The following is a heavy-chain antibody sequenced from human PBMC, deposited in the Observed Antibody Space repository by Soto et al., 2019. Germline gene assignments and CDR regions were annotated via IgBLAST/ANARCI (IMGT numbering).Heavy chain of an antibody. Sequence: VGSLRLSCAASGFTFSNYWMSWVRQAPGKGLEWVANIKEDGSERNYVDSVKGRFTISRDNAENSLYLQMNSLRAEDAAVYYCASARHIGPWGQGTLVTVSS. D-gene: IGHD2-21*01. J-gene: IGHJ5*02. CDR2: IKEDGSER. V-gene: IGHV3-7*01. CDR3: ASARHIGP. CDR1: GFTFSNYW.